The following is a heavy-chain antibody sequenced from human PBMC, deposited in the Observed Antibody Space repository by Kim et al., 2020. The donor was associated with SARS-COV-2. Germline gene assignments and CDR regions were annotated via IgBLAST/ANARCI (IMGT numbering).Heavy chain of an antibody. J-gene: IGHJ6*03. CDR3: VRETPQAGDYYMDV. V-gene: IGHV3-74*01. CDR2: SKTDGSDI. CDR1: GFTFSTYW. Sequence: GGSLRLSCAASGFTFSTYWMHWVRQAPGKGLVWVSRSKTDGSDIKYADSVKGRLTASRDNAKNTLFLQMNSLRAEDTAVYHCVRETPQAGDYYMDVWGKG.